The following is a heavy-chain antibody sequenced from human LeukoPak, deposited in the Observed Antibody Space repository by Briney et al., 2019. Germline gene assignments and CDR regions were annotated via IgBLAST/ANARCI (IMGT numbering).Heavy chain of an antibody. CDR1: GYTFTSYA. CDR2: INAGNGNT. CDR3: ARKTAADPFDY. V-gene: IGHV1-3*01. Sequence: ASVKVSCKASGYTFTSYAMHWVRQAPGQRLEWMEWINAGNGNTKYSQKFQGRVTITRDTSASTAYMELSSLRSEDTAVYYCARKTAADPFDYWGQGTLVTVSS. D-gene: IGHD6-13*01. J-gene: IGHJ4*02.